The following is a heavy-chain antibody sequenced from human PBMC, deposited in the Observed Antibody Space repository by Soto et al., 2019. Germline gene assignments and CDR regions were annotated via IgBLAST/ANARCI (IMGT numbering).Heavy chain of an antibody. V-gene: IGHV4-61*01. D-gene: IGHD3-22*01. CDR1: GGSVSSGSYY. CDR2: IYYSGST. Sequence: PSETLSLTCTVSGGSVSSGSYYWSWIRQPPGKGLEWIGYIYYSGSTNYNPSLKSRVTISVDTSKNQFSLKLSSVTAADTAVYYCARVGGSGYSLDYWGQGTLVTVYS. J-gene: IGHJ4*02. CDR3: ARVGGSGYSLDY.